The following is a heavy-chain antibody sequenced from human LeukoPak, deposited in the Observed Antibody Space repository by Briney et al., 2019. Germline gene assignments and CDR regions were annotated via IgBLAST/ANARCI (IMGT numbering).Heavy chain of an antibody. CDR2: INTNTENP. V-gene: IGHV7-4-1*02. CDR3: AREGGYSYVNFDY. J-gene: IGHJ4*02. Sequence: ASVKVSCKASGYTFISYAISWVRQAPGQGLEWMGWINTNTENPTYARGLTGRFVFSLDTSVSTAYLQISSLKAEDTAVYYCAREGGYSYVNFDYWGQGTLVTVSS. D-gene: IGHD5-18*01. CDR1: GYTFISYA.